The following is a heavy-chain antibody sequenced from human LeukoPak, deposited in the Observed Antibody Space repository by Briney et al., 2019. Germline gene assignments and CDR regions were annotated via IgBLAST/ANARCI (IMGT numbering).Heavy chain of an antibody. Sequence: KSRGSLRLSCAASGFTFSSYSMNWVRQAPGKGLEWVSSISSSSSYIYYADSVKGRFTISRDNAKNSLYLQMNSLRAEDTAVYYCARVASGSYSYYYYYGMDVWGQGTTVTVSS. CDR1: GFTFSSYS. CDR2: ISSSSSYI. D-gene: IGHD1-26*01. V-gene: IGHV3-21*01. J-gene: IGHJ6*02. CDR3: ARVASGSYSYYYYYGMDV.